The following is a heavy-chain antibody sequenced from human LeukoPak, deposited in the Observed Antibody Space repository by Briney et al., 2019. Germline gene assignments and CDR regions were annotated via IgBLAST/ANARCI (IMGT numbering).Heavy chain of an antibody. CDR1: GYSISSGYY. V-gene: IGHV4-38-2*01. CDR3: ASTEPLLNMIDY. Sequence: SETLSLTCAVSGYSISSGYYWGWIRQPPGKGLEWIGSIYHSGSTYYNPSLKSRVTISVDTSKNQFSLKLSSVTAADTAVYYCASTEPLLNMIDYWGQGTLVTVSS. J-gene: IGHJ4*02. D-gene: IGHD1-26*01. CDR2: IYHSGST.